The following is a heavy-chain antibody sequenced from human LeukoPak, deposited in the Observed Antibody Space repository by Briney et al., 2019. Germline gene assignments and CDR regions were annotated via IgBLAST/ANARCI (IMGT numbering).Heavy chain of an antibody. J-gene: IGHJ4*02. CDR1: GFTFSSYA. CDR3: ARDGPAAACFDY. Sequence: GRSLRLFCAASGFTFSSYAMHWVRQAPGKGLEGVAVISYDGSNKYYADSVKGRFTISRDNSKNTLYLQINSLRAEDTAVYYCARDGPAAACFDYWGQGTLVTVSS. V-gene: IGHV3-30*04. CDR2: ISYDGSNK. D-gene: IGHD6-13*01.